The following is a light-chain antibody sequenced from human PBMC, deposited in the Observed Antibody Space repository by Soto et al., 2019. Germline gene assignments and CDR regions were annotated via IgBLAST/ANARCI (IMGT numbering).Light chain of an antibody. CDR3: QQSYCTPRT. V-gene: IGKV1-39*01. CDR1: QSISSY. CDR2: AAS. Sequence: DIQMTQSPSSLSASVGDRVTITCRASQSISSYLNWYQQKPGKAPKLLIYAASSLQSGVPSRFSGSGSGTDFTLTISSLQPEDFATYYCQQSYCTPRTFVQGTKLEIK. J-gene: IGKJ2*01.